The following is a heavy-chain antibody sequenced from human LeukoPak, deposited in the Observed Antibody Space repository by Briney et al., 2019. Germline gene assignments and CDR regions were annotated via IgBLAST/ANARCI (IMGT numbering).Heavy chain of an antibody. CDR1: GGSFSGYY. D-gene: IGHD5-24*01. V-gene: IGHV4-34*01. CDR3: ARVRRNVRDGYNLVFDY. CDR2: INHSGST. J-gene: IGHJ4*02. Sequence: SETLSLTCAVYGGSFSGYYWSWIRQPPGKGLERMGEINHSGSTNYNPSLKSRVTISVDTSKNQFSLKLSSVTAADTAVYYCARVRRNVRDGYNLVFDYWGQGTLVTVSS.